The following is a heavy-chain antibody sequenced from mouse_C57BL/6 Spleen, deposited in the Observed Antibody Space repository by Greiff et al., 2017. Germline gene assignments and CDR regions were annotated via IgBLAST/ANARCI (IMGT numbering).Heavy chain of an antibody. J-gene: IGHJ3*01. V-gene: IGHV14-4*01. D-gene: IGHD1-1*01. CDR3: TGLSVAY. CDR2: IDPENGDT. Sequence: EVKLVESGAELVRPGASVKLSCTASGFNIKDDYMHWVKQRPEQGLEWIGWIDPENGDTEYASKFQGKATITADTSSNTAYLQLSSLTSEDTAVYYCTGLSVAYWGQGTLVTVSA. CDR1: GFNIKDDY.